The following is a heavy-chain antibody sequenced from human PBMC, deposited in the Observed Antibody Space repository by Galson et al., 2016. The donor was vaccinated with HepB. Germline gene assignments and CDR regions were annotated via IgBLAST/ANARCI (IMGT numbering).Heavy chain of an antibody. V-gene: IGHV3-33*01. CDR3: ATAGVVVPLASRSFGY. J-gene: IGHJ4*02. Sequence: SLRLSCAASGFTFSRYGMHWVRQAPGKGLEWVAVIWSDGSNQYIVDSVKGRFTISRDNSKNTLYLQMNSLRAEDTAVYYCATAGVVVPLASRSFGYWGQGTLVTVSS. CDR1: GFTFSRYG. CDR2: IWSDGSNQ. D-gene: IGHD3-22*01.